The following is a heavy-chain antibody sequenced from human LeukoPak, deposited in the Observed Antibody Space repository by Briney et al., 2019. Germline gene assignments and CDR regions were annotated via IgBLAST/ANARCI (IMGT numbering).Heavy chain of an antibody. V-gene: IGHV1-3*01. D-gene: IGHD4-17*01. Sequence: GASVKVSCKASGYIFTDYAIQWVRQAPGQGLEWMGWINAGNGKTKYSQKFQGRVTITRDTSASTAYMELCGLRSDDTAVYYCARARWTSTVTTYYLDFWGQGTLVTVSS. CDR3: ARARWTSTVTTYYLDF. CDR2: INAGNGKT. CDR1: GYIFTDYA. J-gene: IGHJ4*02.